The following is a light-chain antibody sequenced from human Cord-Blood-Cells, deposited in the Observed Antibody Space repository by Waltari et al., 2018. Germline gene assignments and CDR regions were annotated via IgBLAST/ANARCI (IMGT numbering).Light chain of an antibody. CDR2: LGS. CDR3: MQALQTPLT. Sequence: DIGMTKSPLSLPVTPGEPASISCRSSQSLLHSNGYTYLDWYLQKPGQSPQLLIYLGSNRASGVPDRFSGSGSGTDFTLKISRVEAEDVGVYYCMQALQTPLTFGGGTKVEIK. V-gene: IGKV2-28*01. CDR1: QSLLHSNGYTY. J-gene: IGKJ4*01.